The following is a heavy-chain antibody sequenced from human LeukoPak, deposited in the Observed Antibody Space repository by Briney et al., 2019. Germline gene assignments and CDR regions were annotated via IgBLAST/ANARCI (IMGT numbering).Heavy chain of an antibody. D-gene: IGHD6-19*01. CDR3: ARWYSSGWYFDY. J-gene: IGHJ4*02. Sequence: KSSETLSLTCTVSGGSISSSSYYWGWIRQPPGKGLEWIGSIYYSGSTYYNPSHKSRVTISVDTSKNQFSLKLSSVTAADTAVYYCARWYSSGWYFDYWGQGTLVTVSS. V-gene: IGHV4-39*01. CDR1: GGSISSSSYY. CDR2: IYYSGST.